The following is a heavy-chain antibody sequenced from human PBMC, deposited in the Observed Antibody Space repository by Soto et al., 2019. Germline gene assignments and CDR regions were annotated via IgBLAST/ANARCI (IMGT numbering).Heavy chain of an antibody. D-gene: IGHD2-15*01. CDR3: ARLGDCSGGSCFSRSYYHGMDV. CDR2: IDPSDSYI. J-gene: IGHJ6*02. V-gene: IGHV5-10-1*01. Sequence: PGESLKISCKSSGYSLATYWITWVRQMPGKGLEWMGRIDPSDSYINYSPSFQGRVTISADKSLNTAYLQWSSLEASDTAMYYCARLGDCSGGSCFSRSYYHGMDVWGQGTTVTV. CDR1: GYSLATYW.